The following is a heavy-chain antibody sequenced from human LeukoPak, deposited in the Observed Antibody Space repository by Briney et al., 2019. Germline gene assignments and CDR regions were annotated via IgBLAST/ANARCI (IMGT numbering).Heavy chain of an antibody. V-gene: IGHV3-48*04. D-gene: IGHD3-22*01. CDR3: AAFSSGSAFDY. CDR2: ISSSSRTI. J-gene: IGHJ4*02. CDR1: GLTFSSYN. Sequence: GGSLRLSCAASGLTFSSYNMNWVRQAPGKELEWVSYISSSSRTIYYADSVKGRFTISRDNAKNSLYLQMSSLRAEDTAVYYCAAFSSGSAFDYWGQGTLVTVSS.